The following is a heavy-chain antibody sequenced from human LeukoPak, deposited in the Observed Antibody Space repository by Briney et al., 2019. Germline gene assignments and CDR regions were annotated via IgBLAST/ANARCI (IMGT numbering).Heavy chain of an antibody. D-gene: IGHD3-9*01. CDR3: ARGALFYDILTGYQGSFDY. CDR2: IYHSGST. V-gene: IGHV4-30-2*01. J-gene: IGHJ4*02. Sequence: SQTLSLTCAVSGGSISSGGYSWSWLRQPPGKGLEWIGYIYHSGSTYYNPSLKSRVTISVDRSKNQFSLKLSSVTAADTAVYYCARGALFYDILTGYQGSFDYWGQGTLVTVSS. CDR1: GGSISSGGYS.